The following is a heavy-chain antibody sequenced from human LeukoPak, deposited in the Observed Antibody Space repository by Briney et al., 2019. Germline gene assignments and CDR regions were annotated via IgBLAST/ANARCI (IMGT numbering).Heavy chain of an antibody. V-gene: IGHV1-2*02. J-gene: IGHJ6*03. D-gene: IGHD2-2*01. Sequence: ASVKVSCKASGYTFTGYYMHWVRQAPGQGLEWMGWINPNSGGTNYAQKFQGGVTMTRDTSISTAYMELSRLRSDDTAVYYCAGSDPYCSSTSCYGKAYYYYYMDVWGKGTTVTISS. CDR1: GYTFTGYY. CDR3: AGSDPYCSSTSCYGKAYYYYYMDV. CDR2: INPNSGGT.